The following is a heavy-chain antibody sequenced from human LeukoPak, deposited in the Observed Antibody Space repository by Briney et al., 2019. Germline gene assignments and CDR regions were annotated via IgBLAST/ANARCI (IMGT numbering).Heavy chain of an antibody. Sequence: SETLSLTCTVSGGSVSGDGYYWSWIRQPPGKGLEWIGGINHDGSSNSNPSLRSRVTISVDTSKNQFSLRLSSVSAADTAVYYCARGARYLGWFVVGRPPSEYYLDNWGQGTQVTVSS. CDR2: INHDGSS. J-gene: IGHJ4*02. CDR3: ARGARYLGWFVVGRPPSEYYLDN. CDR1: GGSVSGDGYY. V-gene: IGHV4-61*08. D-gene: IGHD3-3*01.